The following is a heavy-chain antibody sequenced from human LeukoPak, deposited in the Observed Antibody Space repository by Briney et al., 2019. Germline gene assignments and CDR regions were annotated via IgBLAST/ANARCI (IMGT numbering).Heavy chain of an antibody. V-gene: IGHV3-7*01. CDR3: ARGLAAAGTRLDY. CDR1: GSTFSAYW. Sequence: GGSLRLSCAASGSTFSAYWMAWVRQAPGKGLEWVANIKQDGSNVEYLDSVKGRFTISRDNAKNTLYLQMNSLRAEDTAVYYCARGLAAAGTRLDYWGQGTLVTVSS. D-gene: IGHD6-13*01. J-gene: IGHJ4*02. CDR2: IKQDGSNV.